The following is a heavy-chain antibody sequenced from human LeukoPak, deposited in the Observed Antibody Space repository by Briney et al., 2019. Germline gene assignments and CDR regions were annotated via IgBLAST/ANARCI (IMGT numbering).Heavy chain of an antibody. Sequence: GGSLRLSCVASGFTFSNAWMNWVRQAPGKGLEWLSYISTSGSTKYYADSVKGRFTISRDNAKKSLYLQVNSLRAEDTAVYYCAREMATIMFDHWGQGTLVTVSS. CDR2: ISTSGSTK. D-gene: IGHD5-24*01. CDR1: GFTFSNAW. CDR3: AREMATIMFDH. V-gene: IGHV3-48*04. J-gene: IGHJ4*02.